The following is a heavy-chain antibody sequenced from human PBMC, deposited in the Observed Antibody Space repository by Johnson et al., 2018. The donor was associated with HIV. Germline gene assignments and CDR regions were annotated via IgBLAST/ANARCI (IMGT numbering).Heavy chain of an antibody. CDR1: GFTFSSYG. V-gene: IGHV3-33*01. J-gene: IGHJ3*02. D-gene: IGHD6-13*01. CDR2: VWFDGSHK. Sequence: QVHLVESGGGVVQPGRSLRLSCAASGFTFSSYGMHWVRQTPGKGLEWVAVVWFDGSHKYYADSVKGRFTISRDNAKNSLYLQMNSLRAEDTALYYCARDWAAVGRVGGMDAFDIWGQGTMVTVSS. CDR3: ARDWAAVGRVGGMDAFDI.